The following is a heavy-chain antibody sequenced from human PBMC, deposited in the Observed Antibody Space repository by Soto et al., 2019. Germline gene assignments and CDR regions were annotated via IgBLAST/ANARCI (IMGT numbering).Heavy chain of an antibody. Sequence: SGPTLVNPTQTLTLTCTFSGFSLSTSGMRVSWIRQPPGKAPEWLARIDWDDDKFYRTSLKTRLTISKDTSKNQVVLTMTNMDPADTARYYCARQRGQLRGRYFDYWGQGALVTVSS. V-gene: IGHV2-70*04. CDR3: ARQRGQLRGRYFDY. D-gene: IGHD1-26*01. CDR1: GFSLSTSGMR. CDR2: IDWDDDK. J-gene: IGHJ4*02.